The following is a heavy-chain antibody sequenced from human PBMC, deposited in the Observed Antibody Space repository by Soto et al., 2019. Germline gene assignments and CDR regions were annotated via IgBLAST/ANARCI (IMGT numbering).Heavy chain of an antibody. CDR3: VKDDGGYPSTAPH. V-gene: IGHV3-23*01. CDR2: ISGSGDRT. Sequence: EVQLLESGGGLVQPGGSLRLSCAASGITISNYPMSWVRQAPGKGLDWVSGISGSGDRTYYADSAKGRFIISKDISKNSLSLQLDNLGVEDTAVYFCVKDDGGYPSTAPHWGQGTLVTVSS. D-gene: IGHD3-22*01. J-gene: IGHJ1*01. CDR1: GITISNYP.